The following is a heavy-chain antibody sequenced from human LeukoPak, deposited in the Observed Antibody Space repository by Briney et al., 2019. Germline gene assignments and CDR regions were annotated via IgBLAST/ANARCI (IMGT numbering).Heavy chain of an antibody. CDR1: GFTFSSYA. D-gene: IGHD1-26*01. CDR2: IAYDGSNT. V-gene: IGHV3-30*07. Sequence: PGGSLRLSCAASGFTFSSYAMQWVRQAPGKGPERVAVIAYDGSNTYYADSVKGRFSIARDNSQNTLYLQMHSLRGDDTAVYFCTRGERGSRFLPNDFWGQGTLGTVSS. J-gene: IGHJ4*02. CDR3: TRGERGSRFLPNDF.